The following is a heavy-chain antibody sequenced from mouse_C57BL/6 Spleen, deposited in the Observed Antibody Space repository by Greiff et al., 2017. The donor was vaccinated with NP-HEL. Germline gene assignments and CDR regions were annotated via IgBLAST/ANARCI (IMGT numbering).Heavy chain of an antibody. CDR1: GYTFTEYT. V-gene: IGHV1-62-2*01. J-gene: IGHJ2*01. Sequence: QVQLKQSGAELVKPGASVKLSCKASGYTFTEYTIHWVKQRPGQGLEWIGWFYPGSGSIKYNEKFKDKATLTADKSSSTGYMELSRLTSEDAAVYFCARDEDKRKGFDYWGQGTTLTVSS. CDR3: ARDEDKRKGFDY. CDR2: FYPGSGSI.